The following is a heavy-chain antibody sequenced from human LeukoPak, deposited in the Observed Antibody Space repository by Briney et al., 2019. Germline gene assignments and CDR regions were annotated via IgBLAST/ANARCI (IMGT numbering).Heavy chain of an antibody. CDR1: GFIVSSNY. V-gene: IGHV3-53*01. D-gene: IGHD6-19*01. CDR3: ARAPGWYAAFDI. Sequence: PGGSLRLSCAASGFIVSSNYVNWVRQAPGKGLEWVSVTYSGDSTYYADSVKGRLTVSRDNSKNTLYLQMNSLRAEDTAVYYCARAPGWYAAFDIWGQGTMVTVSS. J-gene: IGHJ3*02. CDR2: TYSGDST.